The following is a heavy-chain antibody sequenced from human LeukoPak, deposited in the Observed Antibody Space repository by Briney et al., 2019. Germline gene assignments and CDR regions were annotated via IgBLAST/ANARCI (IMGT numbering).Heavy chain of an antibody. CDR3: ARDRHWTNDWVFDY. D-gene: IGHD1/OR15-1a*01. J-gene: IGHJ4*02. Sequence: SETLSLTCTVSGGSIGTYYWSWIRQPPGRGLEWIGYIYYNGHTDYSPSLRSRVTISVHTSKNQFSLKLSSVTAADTAVYYCARDRHWTNDWVFDYWGQGTLVTVSS. CDR1: GGSIGTYY. V-gene: IGHV4-59*01. CDR2: IYYNGHT.